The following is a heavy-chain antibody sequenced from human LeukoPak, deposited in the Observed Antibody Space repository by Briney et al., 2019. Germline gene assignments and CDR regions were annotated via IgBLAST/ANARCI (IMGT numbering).Heavy chain of an antibody. J-gene: IGHJ4*02. Sequence: SVKVSCKASGGTFSSYAISWVRQAPGQGLEWMGGIIPILGTANYAQKFQGRVTITTDESTSTAYMELSSLRSEDTAVYYCARSPDGYNSTGLDYWGQGTLVTVSS. CDR3: ARSPDGYNSTGLDY. CDR1: GGTFSSYA. D-gene: IGHD5-24*01. V-gene: IGHV1-69*05. CDR2: IIPILGTA.